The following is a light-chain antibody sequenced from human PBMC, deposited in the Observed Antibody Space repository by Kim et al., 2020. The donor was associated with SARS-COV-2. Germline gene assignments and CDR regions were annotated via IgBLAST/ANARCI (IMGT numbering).Light chain of an antibody. CDR2: GAS. CDR1: QNIRND. Sequence: ASVGERVTSTCRAGQNIRNDLGWYQQKLGKAPKLLIYGASTLQSGVPSRFSGSGSGTDFTLTISSLQPEDFATYYCLQDYNYPWTFGQGTKVDIK. CDR3: LQDYNYPWT. V-gene: IGKV1-6*01. J-gene: IGKJ1*01.